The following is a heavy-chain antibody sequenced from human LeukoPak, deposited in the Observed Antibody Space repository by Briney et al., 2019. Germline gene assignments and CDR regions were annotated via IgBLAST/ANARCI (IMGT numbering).Heavy chain of an antibody. J-gene: IGHJ4*02. V-gene: IGHV1-18*01. CDR2: ISAYNGNT. D-gene: IGHD6-6*01. Sequence: ASVKVSCKASGYTFTSYGISWVRQAPGQGLEWMGWISAYNGNTNYAQKLQGRVTMTTDTSTSTAHMELRSLRSDDTAVYYCARFYGIAARLPGYWGQGTLVTVSS. CDR3: ARFYGIAARLPGY. CDR1: GYTFTSYG.